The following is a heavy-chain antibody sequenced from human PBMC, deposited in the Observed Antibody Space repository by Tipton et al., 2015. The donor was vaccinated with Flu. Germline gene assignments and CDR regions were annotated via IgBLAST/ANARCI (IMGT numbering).Heavy chain of an antibody. J-gene: IGHJ4*02. V-gene: IGHV4-4*02. CDR1: GGSISSSNW. Sequence: TLSLTCAVSGGSISSSNWWSWVRQPPGKGLGWIGDIYHSGSTNYNPPLTSRVNISVDKSKNQFSLKLSSVTAADTAVYYCARWLSGSWYSPYFVYWGQGTLVTVPS. D-gene: IGHD6-13*01. CDR3: ARWLSGSWYSPYFVY. CDR2: IYHSGST.